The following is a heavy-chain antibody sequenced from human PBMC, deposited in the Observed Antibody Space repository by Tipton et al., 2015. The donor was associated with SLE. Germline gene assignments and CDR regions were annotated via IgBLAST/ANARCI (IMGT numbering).Heavy chain of an antibody. D-gene: IGHD1-7*01. CDR3: ARDLRTGTPDY. V-gene: IGHV3-48*01. Sequence: SLRLSCAASGFTFSSYSINWVRQAPGKGLEWVSYISSSSSTIYYADSVKGRFTISRDNAKNSLYLQMNSLRAEDTAVYYCARDLRTGTPDYWGQGTLVTVSS. CDR1: GFTFSSYS. CDR2: ISSSSSTI. J-gene: IGHJ4*02.